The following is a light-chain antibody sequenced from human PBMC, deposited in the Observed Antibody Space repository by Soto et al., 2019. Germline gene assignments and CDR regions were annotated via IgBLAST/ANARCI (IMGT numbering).Light chain of an antibody. J-gene: IGKJ1*01. CDR3: QQFNSYSPT. Sequence: DIQMTQSPSTLSASVGDSVTITCRASQRVSRGLAWYQQKPGKAPTLLIYDASSLESGVPSRFCGSGSGTEFTLTISSLQPDDFATYYCQQFNSYSPTFGQGTKVEIK. CDR1: QRVSRG. CDR2: DAS. V-gene: IGKV1-5*01.